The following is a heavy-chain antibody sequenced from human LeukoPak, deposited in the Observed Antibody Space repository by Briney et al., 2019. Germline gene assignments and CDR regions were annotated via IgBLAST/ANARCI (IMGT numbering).Heavy chain of an antibody. CDR3: TKDYKADC. CDR1: GFTFNTYA. CDR2: ISASGDAT. J-gene: IGHJ4*02. Sequence: GGSLRLSCVTSGFTFNTYAMTWVRQAPGKGLEWVSVISASGDATNYADSVKGRFTISRDNSKNTLFLQMNRLRVDDTAIYYCTKDYKADCWGQGTLVTVSS. V-gene: IGHV3-23*01. D-gene: IGHD1-1*01.